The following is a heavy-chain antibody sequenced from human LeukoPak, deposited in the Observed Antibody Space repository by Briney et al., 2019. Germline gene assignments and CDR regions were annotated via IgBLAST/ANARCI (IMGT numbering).Heavy chain of an antibody. CDR1: GFTFSSYW. CDR2: INSDGSST. J-gene: IGHJ6*03. D-gene: IGHD4-23*01. Sequence: GGSLRLSCAASGFTFSSYWMHWVRQAPGKGLVWVSRINSDGSSTSYADSVKGRFTISRDNAKNTLYLQMNSLRAEDTALYYCARDGDTVLTRGYYYYMDVWGKGTTVTVSS. CDR3: ARDGDTVLTRGYYYYMDV. V-gene: IGHV3-74*01.